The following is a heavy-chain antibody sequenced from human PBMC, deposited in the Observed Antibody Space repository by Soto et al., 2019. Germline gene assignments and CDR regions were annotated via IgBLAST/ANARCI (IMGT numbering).Heavy chain of an antibody. Sequence: QVQLVQSGAEVKKPGSSVKVSCKASGGTFSSYAISWVRQAPGQGREWLGGIIPIFGTANYAQKFQGRVTITAAESTITAYMERSSLRSEDTAVYYCASGARDYDFWSGHYFDYWGQGTLVTVSS. D-gene: IGHD3-3*01. V-gene: IGHV1-69*01. CDR1: GGTFSSYA. CDR3: ASGARDYDFWSGHYFDY. CDR2: IIPIFGTA. J-gene: IGHJ4*02.